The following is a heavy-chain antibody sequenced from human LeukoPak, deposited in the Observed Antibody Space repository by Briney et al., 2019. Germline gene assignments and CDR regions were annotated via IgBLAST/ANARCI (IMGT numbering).Heavy chain of an antibody. CDR1: GFTFSSYS. Sequence: GGPLRLSCAASGFTFSSYSMNWVRQAPGKGLEWVSSISSSSSYIYYADSVKGRFTISRDNAKNSLYLQMNSLRAEDTAVYYCARDGYSSSPGPFDYWGQGTLVTVSS. D-gene: IGHD6-13*01. CDR2: ISSSSSYI. V-gene: IGHV3-21*01. CDR3: ARDGYSSSPGPFDY. J-gene: IGHJ4*02.